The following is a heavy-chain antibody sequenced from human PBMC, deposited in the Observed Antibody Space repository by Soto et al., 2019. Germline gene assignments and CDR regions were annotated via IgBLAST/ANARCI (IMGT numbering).Heavy chain of an antibody. CDR1: GGSISSGGYY. Sequence: SETLSLTCTVSGGSISSGGYYWSWIRQHPGKGLEWIGYIYYSGSTYYNPSLKSRVTISVDTSKNQFSLKLSSVTAADTAVYYFARVFSDSSSLFDPRAQRTLVT. V-gene: IGHV4-31*03. CDR3: ARVFSDSSSLFDP. J-gene: IGHJ5*02. D-gene: IGHD6-13*01. CDR2: IYYSGST.